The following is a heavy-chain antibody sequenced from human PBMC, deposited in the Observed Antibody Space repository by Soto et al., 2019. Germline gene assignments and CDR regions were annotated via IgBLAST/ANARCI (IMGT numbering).Heavy chain of an antibody. CDR1: GGSISRGGYY. CDR3: ARAIGRNWFDP. Sequence: LSLTCTVSGGSISRGGYYWSWIRQHPGKGLEWIGYIYYSGSTYYNPSLKSRVTISVDTSKNQFSLKLSSVTAADTAVYYCARAIGRNWFDPWGQGTLVTVSS. V-gene: IGHV4-31*03. D-gene: IGHD2-21*01. J-gene: IGHJ5*02. CDR2: IYYSGST.